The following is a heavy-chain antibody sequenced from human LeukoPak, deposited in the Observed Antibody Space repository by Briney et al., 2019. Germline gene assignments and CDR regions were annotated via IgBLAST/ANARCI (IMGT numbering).Heavy chain of an antibody. V-gene: IGHV3-7*01. J-gene: IGHJ3*02. CDR3: ARGDFNDYGDYVDAFEI. CDR1: GFTFSSYW. Sequence: GGSLRLSCAASGFTFSSYWMSWVRQAPGKGLEWVTNIKPDGSEKYCVDSVKGRFTISRDNAKKSLYLQMNSLRAEDTAVYYCARGDFNDYGDYVDAFEIWGQGTMVTVSA. CDR2: IKPDGSEK. D-gene: IGHD4-17*01.